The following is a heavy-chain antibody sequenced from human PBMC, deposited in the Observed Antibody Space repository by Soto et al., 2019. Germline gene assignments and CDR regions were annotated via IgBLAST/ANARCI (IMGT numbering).Heavy chain of an antibody. Sequence: EVQLVESGGGLVQPGGSLRLSCAASGFTVSSNYMSWVRQAPGKGLEWVSVIYSGGTTYYADSVKGRFTISRDNSKNPLYLQMNSLRAEDTAGYYCARNGDSSDYRGWFDPWGQGTLVTVSS. CDR1: GFTVSSNY. J-gene: IGHJ5*02. V-gene: IGHV3-66*01. D-gene: IGHD3-22*01. CDR3: ARNGDSSDYRGWFDP. CDR2: IYSGGTT.